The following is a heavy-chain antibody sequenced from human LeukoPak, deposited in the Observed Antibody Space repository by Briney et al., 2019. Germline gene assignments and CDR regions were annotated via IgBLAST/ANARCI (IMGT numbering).Heavy chain of an antibody. Sequence: SVKVSCKASGGTFSSYAISWVRQAPGQGLEWMGRIIPILGIANYAQKFQGRVTITADKSTSTAYMELSSLRSEDTAMYYCAREENCSGGSCYLLEYWGQGTLVTVSS. D-gene: IGHD2-15*01. V-gene: IGHV1-69*04. CDR1: GGTFSSYA. CDR3: AREENCSGGSCYLLEY. J-gene: IGHJ4*02. CDR2: IIPILGIA.